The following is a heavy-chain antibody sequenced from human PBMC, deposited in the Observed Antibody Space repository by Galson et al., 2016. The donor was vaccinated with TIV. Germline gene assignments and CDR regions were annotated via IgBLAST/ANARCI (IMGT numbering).Heavy chain of an antibody. CDR1: EFSLSSSGVG. D-gene: IGHD3-10*01. Sequence: PALVKPPQTLTLTCTFSEFSLSSSGVGVGWIRQPPGKALEWLALIYYNNEKRYSPSLNNRLTITRDTSKNQAVLTMTNMGAVDTGTYYCARYFYGSGSSSHFDYWGQGTLVTVSS. V-gene: IGHV2-5*01. J-gene: IGHJ4*02. CDR3: ARYFYGSGSSSHFDY. CDR2: IYYNNEK.